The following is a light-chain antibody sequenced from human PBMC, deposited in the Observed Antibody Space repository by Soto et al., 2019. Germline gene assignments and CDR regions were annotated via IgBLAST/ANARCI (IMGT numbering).Light chain of an antibody. J-gene: IGLJ2*01. CDR1: RSNIGFNT. V-gene: IGLV1-44*01. CDR3: ASWDHSVTGVV. Sequence: QSLLTQPPSASGTPGQSVNISCSGNRSNIGFNTVTWYQQFPGAAPKLLIHTNTQRPSGVPDRFSGSKSGTSASLAIRGLQSEDEADYYCASWDHSVTGVVSGGGTKLTVL. CDR2: TNT.